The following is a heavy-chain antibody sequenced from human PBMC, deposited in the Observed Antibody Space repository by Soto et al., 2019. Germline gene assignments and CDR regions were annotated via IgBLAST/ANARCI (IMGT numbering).Heavy chain of an antibody. CDR3: ARRKVAATRSYYYYYMDV. Sequence: SETLSLTCTVSGGSISSYYWSWIRQPPGKGLEWIGYIYYSGSTNYNPSLKSRVTISVDTSKNQSSLKLSSVTAADTAVYYCARRKVAATRSYYYYYMDVWGKGTTVTVSS. J-gene: IGHJ6*03. CDR2: IYYSGST. V-gene: IGHV4-59*08. D-gene: IGHD2-15*01. CDR1: GGSISSYY.